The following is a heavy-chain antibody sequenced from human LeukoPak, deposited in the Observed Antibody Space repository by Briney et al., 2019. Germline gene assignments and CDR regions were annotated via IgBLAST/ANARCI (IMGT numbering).Heavy chain of an antibody. V-gene: IGHV4-39*07. CDR2: IYYSGST. CDR1: GGSISSSSYY. D-gene: IGHD2-21*02. Sequence: SETLSLTCTVSGGSISSSSYYWGWIRRPPGKGLEWIGSIYYSGSTYYNPSLKSRVTISVDTSKNQFSLKLSSVTAADTAVYYCARDRNDFRDYYYGMDVWGQGTTVTVSS. J-gene: IGHJ6*02. CDR3: ARDRNDFRDYYYGMDV.